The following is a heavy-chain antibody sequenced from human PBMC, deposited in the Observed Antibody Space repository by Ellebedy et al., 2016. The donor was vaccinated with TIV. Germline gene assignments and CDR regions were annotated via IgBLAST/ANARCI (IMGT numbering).Heavy chain of an antibody. Sequence: GESLKISXEASGFSFSTSWMHWVRQAPGKGLVSVSRINSDGSITNYAGSVKGRFTISRDNAKNTLYLQMNSLRVEDTAVYHCARSDWFDPWGQGTLVTVSS. CDR1: GFSFSTSW. CDR2: INSDGSIT. CDR3: ARSDWFDP. V-gene: IGHV3-74*01. J-gene: IGHJ5*02.